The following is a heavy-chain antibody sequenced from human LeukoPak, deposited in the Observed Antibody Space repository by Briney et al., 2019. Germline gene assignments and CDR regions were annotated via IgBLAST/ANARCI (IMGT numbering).Heavy chain of an antibody. D-gene: IGHD6-13*01. Sequence: GGSLRLSCTASGFIFRPYSMSWVRQAPGKGLEWVSVIYSGGSTYYADSVKGRFTISRDNSKNTLYLQMNSLRAEDTAVYYCARLGSSWYGNYWGQGTLVTVSS. CDR3: ARLGSSWYGNY. CDR1: GFIFRPYS. V-gene: IGHV3-53*01. CDR2: IYSGGST. J-gene: IGHJ4*02.